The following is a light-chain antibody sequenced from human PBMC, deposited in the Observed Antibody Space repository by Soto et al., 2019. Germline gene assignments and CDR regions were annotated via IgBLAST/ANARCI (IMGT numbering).Light chain of an antibody. Sequence: DIQMTQSPSSLSASLADRVTITCRASQNIDNYLNWYQQKPGKAPKLLIYATSTLQSGVPSRFSGSGSGTEFTLTISSLQAEDFATYFCQESYISSAVSFGGGTKVDIK. CDR3: QESYISSAVS. CDR1: QNIDNY. CDR2: ATS. J-gene: IGKJ4*01. V-gene: IGKV1-39*01.